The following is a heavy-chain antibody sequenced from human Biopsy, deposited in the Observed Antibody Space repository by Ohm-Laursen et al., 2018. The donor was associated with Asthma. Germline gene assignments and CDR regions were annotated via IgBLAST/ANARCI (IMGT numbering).Heavy chain of an antibody. CDR2: ISNNGGRT. Sequence: SLRLSCAASGFTFSSYDMHWVRQAPGEGLEYVSGISNNGGRTNYGDSVKGRFTISRDNSKNTLYLQMSSLRAEDTAVYFCARFVQAEEGVFWGQGARVTVSS. J-gene: IGHJ4*02. D-gene: IGHD2-15*01. CDR3: ARFVQAEEGVF. CDR1: GFTFSSYD. V-gene: IGHV3-64*04.